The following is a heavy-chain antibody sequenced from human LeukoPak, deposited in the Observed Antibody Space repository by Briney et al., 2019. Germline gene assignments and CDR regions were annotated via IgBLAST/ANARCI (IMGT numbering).Heavy chain of an antibody. CDR1: GYSISSGYY. J-gene: IGHJ5*02. CDR2: IYHSGST. D-gene: IGHD5-12*01. V-gene: IGHV4-38-2*02. CDR3: ARSVDIGNWFDP. Sequence: SETLSLTCTVSGYSISSGYYWGWIRQPPGKGLEWIGSIYHSGSTYYNPSLKSRVTISVDTSKNQFSLKLSSVTAADTAVYYCARSVDIGNWFDPWGQGTLVTVSS.